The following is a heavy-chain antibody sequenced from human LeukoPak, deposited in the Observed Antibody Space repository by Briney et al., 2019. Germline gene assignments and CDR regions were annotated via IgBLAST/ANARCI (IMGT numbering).Heavy chain of an antibody. CDR2: IIPIFGTA. D-gene: IGHD5-12*01. CDR3: ARGGSGYGSYHYFDY. J-gene: IGHJ4*02. V-gene: IGHV1-69*05. CDR1: GGTFSSYA. Sequence: SVKVSCQASGGTFSSYAISWVRQAPGQGLEWMGGIIPIFGTANYAQKFQGRVTITTDESTSTAYMELSSLRSEDTAVYYCARGGSGYGSYHYFDYWGQGTLVTVSS.